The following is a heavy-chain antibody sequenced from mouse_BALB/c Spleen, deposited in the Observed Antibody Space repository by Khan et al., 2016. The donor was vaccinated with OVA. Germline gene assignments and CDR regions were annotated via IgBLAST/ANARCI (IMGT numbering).Heavy chain of an antibody. CDR3: ARNYYGSTSLAY. Sequence: VQLKQSGPELEKPGASVKISCKASGYSFTGYKMNWVKQSNGKSLEWIGNIDPYYGGTNYNQKFKGKATLTVDKSSSTAYMQLKSLTSEDSAVXYCARNYYGSTSLAYWGQGTLVTVSA. D-gene: IGHD1-1*01. CDR1: GYSFTGYK. J-gene: IGHJ3*01. V-gene: IGHV1-39*01. CDR2: IDPYYGGT.